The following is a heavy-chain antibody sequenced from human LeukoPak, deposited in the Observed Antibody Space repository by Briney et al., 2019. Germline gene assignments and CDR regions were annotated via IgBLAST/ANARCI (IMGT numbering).Heavy chain of an antibody. CDR1: GFTFSSYS. CDR2: ISSSSSPI. CDR3: ARDGFGLGIRYYFDY. D-gene: IGHD3-10*01. J-gene: IGHJ4*02. Sequence: GGSLRLSCAASGFTFSSYSMNWVRQAPGKGLEWVSYISSSSSPIYYADSVKGRFTISRDNAKNSLYLQMNSLRAEDTAVYYCARDGFGLGIRYYFDYWGQGTLVTVSS. V-gene: IGHV3-48*04.